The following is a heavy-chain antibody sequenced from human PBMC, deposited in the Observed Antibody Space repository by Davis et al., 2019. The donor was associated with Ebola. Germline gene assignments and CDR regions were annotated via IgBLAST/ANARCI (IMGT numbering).Heavy chain of an antibody. V-gene: IGHV4-34*01. CDR2: INHSGST. Sequence: SETLSLTCAVYGASFSGYYWSWIRQPPGTGLEWVGEINHSGSTNYNPSLKSRVTISVDKSKNQFSLKLSSVTAADTAVYYCARGGLLPIYYYYYGMDVWGQGTTVTVSS. CDR1: GASFSGYY. J-gene: IGHJ6*02. CDR3: ARGGLLPIYYYYYGMDV. D-gene: IGHD2-15*01.